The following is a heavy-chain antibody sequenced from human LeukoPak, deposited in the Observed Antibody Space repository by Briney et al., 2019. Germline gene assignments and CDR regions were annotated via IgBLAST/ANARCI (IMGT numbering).Heavy chain of an antibody. J-gene: IGHJ4*02. CDR1: GFTFSNYW. V-gene: IGHV3-74*01. D-gene: IGHD2-2*01. Sequence: GGSLRLSCATTGFTFSNYWMRWLRQVPGQGLVWVSRIKGDGSTTRNADSVKGRFTISRDNAKNTLYLQMNSLRVEDTAVYYCAREGLECLGSSCQRAAFDYWGQGTPVTVSS. CDR2: IKGDGSTT. CDR3: AREGLECLGSSCQRAAFDY.